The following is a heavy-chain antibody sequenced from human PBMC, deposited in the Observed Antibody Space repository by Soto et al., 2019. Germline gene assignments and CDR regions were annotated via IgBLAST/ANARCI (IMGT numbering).Heavy chain of an antibody. CDR3: ARGVVVAATPLALYYYYYGMDV. J-gene: IGHJ6*02. D-gene: IGHD2-15*01. Sequence: PSHTLSLTCAISGGNVSSNGAAWNWIKQSPSRGLEWLGRTYYRSKWYNDYAVSVKSRITINPDTSKNQFSLQLNSVTPEDTAVYYCARGVVVAATPLALYYYYYGMDVWGQGTTVTVSS. CDR2: TYYRSKWYN. CDR1: GGNVSSNGAA. V-gene: IGHV6-1*01.